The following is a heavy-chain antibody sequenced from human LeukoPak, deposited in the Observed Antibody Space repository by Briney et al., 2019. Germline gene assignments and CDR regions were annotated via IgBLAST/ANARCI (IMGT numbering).Heavy chain of an antibody. J-gene: IGHJ4*02. V-gene: IGHV3-23*01. CDR3: ASQDIVVVPAAMGQTGYFDY. CDR2: ITGSGGST. D-gene: IGHD2-2*01. Sequence: GGSLRLSCAASGFTFGSCAMSWLRQAPGKGLEWVPAITGSGGSTYYADSVKGRFTISRDNSKNTRYLQMNSLRAEDTAVYYCASQDIVVVPAAMGQTGYFDYWGQGTLVTVSS. CDR1: GFTFGSCA.